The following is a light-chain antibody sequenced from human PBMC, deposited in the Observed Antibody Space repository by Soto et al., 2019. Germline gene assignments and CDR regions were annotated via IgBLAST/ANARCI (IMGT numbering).Light chain of an antibody. CDR3: QQSYSTTWT. CDR2: AAS. J-gene: IGKJ1*01. CDR1: QGISTY. V-gene: IGKV1-39*01. Sequence: DIQMTQSPSSLSASVGDRVTITCRASQGISTYLNLYQQKPGKAPKLLIYAASSLQSGVPSRFSGSGSETDFTLTISSLQPEDFATYSCQQSYSTTWTFGQGTKVEIK.